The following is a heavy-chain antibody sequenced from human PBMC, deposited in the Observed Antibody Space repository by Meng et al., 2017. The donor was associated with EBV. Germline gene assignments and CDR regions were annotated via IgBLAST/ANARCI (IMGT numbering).Heavy chain of an antibody. Sequence: QGQLVLSGAKVKKPGASVKVSCKASGYTFTGYYRHWGRQAPGQGLEWMGRINPNSGGTNYAQKFQGRVTMTRDTSISTAYMELSRLRSDDTAVYYCARVGIAVAGTGDYWGQGTLVTVSS. D-gene: IGHD6-19*01. CDR1: GYTFTGYY. CDR2: INPNSGGT. CDR3: ARVGIAVAGTGDY. J-gene: IGHJ4*02. V-gene: IGHV1-2*06.